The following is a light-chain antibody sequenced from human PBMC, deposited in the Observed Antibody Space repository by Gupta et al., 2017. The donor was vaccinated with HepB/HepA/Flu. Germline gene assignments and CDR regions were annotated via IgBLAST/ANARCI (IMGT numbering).Light chain of an antibody. CDR2: DVT. CDR1: SSDVGGYNY. CDR3: CSYAGSHSWV. Sequence: QSALTQPRSVSGSPGQSVTTSCTGTSSDVGGYNYVSWYQQHPGKAPKFMIYDVTKRPSGVPDRFSGSKSGNTASLTISGLQAEDEANYHCCSYAGSHSWVFGGGTKVIVL. V-gene: IGLV2-11*01. J-gene: IGLJ2*01.